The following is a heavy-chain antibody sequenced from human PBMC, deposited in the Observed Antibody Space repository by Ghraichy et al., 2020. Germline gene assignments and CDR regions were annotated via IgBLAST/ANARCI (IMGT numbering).Heavy chain of an antibody. Sequence: SVKVSCKASGFTFTSSAMQWVRQPRGQRLDGIGWIVVGSGNTNYAQKFQERVTITRDMSTSTAYMELSSLRSEDTAVYYCAAARGYSGYDYDYWGQGTLVTVSS. CDR3: AAARGYSGYDYDY. V-gene: IGHV1-58*02. D-gene: IGHD5-12*01. CDR2: IVVGSGNT. J-gene: IGHJ4*02. CDR1: GFTFTSSA.